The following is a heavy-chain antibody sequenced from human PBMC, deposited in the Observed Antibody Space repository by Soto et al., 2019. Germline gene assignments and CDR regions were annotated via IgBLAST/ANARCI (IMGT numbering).Heavy chain of an antibody. CDR3: ANRVEVGTSTRFGY. Sequence: PGGSLRLSCAASGFTFNNYAMTWVRQAPGKGLEWVSSISGSGGSTYYADSVKGRFTISRDNSKNTLYLQMNSLRAEDTAVYYCANRVEVGTSTRFGYWGQGTLVTVSS. CDR1: GFTFNNYA. CDR2: ISGSGGST. D-gene: IGHD2-2*01. J-gene: IGHJ4*02. V-gene: IGHV3-23*01.